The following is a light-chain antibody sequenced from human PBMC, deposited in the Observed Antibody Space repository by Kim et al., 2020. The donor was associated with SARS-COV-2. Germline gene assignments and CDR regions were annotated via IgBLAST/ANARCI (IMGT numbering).Light chain of an antibody. J-gene: IGKJ1*01. V-gene: IGKV4-1*01. CDR2: WAS. CDR3: QQYYSIPWT. Sequence: DIVMTQSPDSLAVSLGERATIKCKSSQSVFHSANDKNNLAWYQQRPGQFPKLLIYWASTREFGVPDRFRGSGSGTDFTLTISSLQAEYVAVYYCQQYYSIPWTFGQGTKVDIK. CDR1: QSVFHSANDKNN.